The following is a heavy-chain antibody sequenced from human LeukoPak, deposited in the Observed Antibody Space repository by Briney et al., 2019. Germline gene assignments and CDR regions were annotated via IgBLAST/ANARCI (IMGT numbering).Heavy chain of an antibody. D-gene: IGHD3-22*01. CDR1: GYTFTSYY. J-gene: IGHJ4*02. Sequence: ASVKVSCKASGYTFTSYYMHWVRQAPGQGLEWMGIINPSGGSTSYAQKFQGRVTMTRDTSTSTVYMELSSLRSEDTAVYYCATDDTTYYYDSSGYHRNWGQGTLVTVSS. V-gene: IGHV1-46*01. CDR2: INPSGGST. CDR3: ATDDTTYYYDSSGYHRN.